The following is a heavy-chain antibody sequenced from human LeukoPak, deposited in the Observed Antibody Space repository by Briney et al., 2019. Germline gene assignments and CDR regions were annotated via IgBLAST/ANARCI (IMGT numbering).Heavy chain of an antibody. CDR3: ARGDGYINYYYYMDV. J-gene: IGHJ6*03. Sequence: ASVKVSCKASGYTFTGYYMPWVRQAPGQGLEWMGRINPNSGGTNYAQKFQGRVTMTRDTSISTAYMELSRLRSDDTAVYYCARGDGYINYYYYMDVWGKGTTVTVSS. V-gene: IGHV1-2*06. CDR2: INPNSGGT. D-gene: IGHD1-1*01. CDR1: GYTFTGYY.